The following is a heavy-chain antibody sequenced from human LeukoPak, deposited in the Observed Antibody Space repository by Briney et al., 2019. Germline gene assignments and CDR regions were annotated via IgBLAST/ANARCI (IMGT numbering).Heavy chain of an antibody. J-gene: IGHJ4*02. CDR1: GGSISGYY. CDR2: IYYSGGT. Sequence: PSETLSLTCTVSGGSISGYYWNWIRQPPGKGLEWIGYIYYSGGTNYNPSLKSRVTVSVDTSKNQFSLNLSSVTAADTAVYYCARLYSYGSILRYYFDYWGQGTLVTVSS. V-gene: IGHV4-59*08. D-gene: IGHD5-18*01. CDR3: ARLYSYGSILRYYFDY.